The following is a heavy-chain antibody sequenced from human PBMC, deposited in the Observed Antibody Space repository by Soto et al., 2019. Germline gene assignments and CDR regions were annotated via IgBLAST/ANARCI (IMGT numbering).Heavy chain of an antibody. Sequence: PGGSLRLSCAASGLTFNNYWMTWVRQAPGKGLEWVSTIDSAAGGTDYADSVKGRFTISRDNSKNTLYLQMNSLRAEDTAVYYCAQAISRERQIDYWGQGTLVTVS. V-gene: IGHV3-23*01. CDR2: IDSAAGGT. CDR1: GLTFNNYW. D-gene: IGHD1-26*01. CDR3: AQAISRERQIDY. J-gene: IGHJ4*02.